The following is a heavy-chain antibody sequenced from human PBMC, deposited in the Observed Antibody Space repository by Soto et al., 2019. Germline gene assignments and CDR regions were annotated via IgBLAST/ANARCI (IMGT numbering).Heavy chain of an antibody. Sequence: QMQLVQSGPEVKKPGTSVKVSCKASGFTFTSSAVQWVRQARGQRLEWIGWIVVGSGNTNYAQKFQERVTITRDMSTSTADMELSSLRSEDTAVYYCAADPGAMGYGWFDPWGQGTLVTVSS. CDR2: IVVGSGNT. CDR1: GFTFTSSA. J-gene: IGHJ5*02. V-gene: IGHV1-58*01. CDR3: AADPGAMGYGWFDP. D-gene: IGHD5-12*01.